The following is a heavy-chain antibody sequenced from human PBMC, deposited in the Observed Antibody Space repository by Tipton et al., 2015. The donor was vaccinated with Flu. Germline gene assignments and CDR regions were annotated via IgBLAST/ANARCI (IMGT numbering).Heavy chain of an antibody. CDR2: ISAYNGNT. J-gene: IGHJ6*03. V-gene: IGHV1-18*04. Sequence: QLVQSGAEVKKPGASVKVSCKASGYTFTSYGISWVRQAPGQGLEWMGWISAYNGNTNYAQKLQGRVTMTTDTSTSTAYMELRSLRSDDTAVYYCARYLGDPWFGELLSLYYYYYMDVWGKGTTVTVSS. CDR3: ARYLGDPWFGELLSLYYYYYMDV. D-gene: IGHD3-10*01. CDR1: GYTFTSYG.